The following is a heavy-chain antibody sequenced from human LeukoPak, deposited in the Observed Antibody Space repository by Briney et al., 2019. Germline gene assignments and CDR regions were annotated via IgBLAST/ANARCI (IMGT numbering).Heavy chain of an antibody. Sequence: ASVTVSFTASGYTFTIYYMHWVRQAPGQGLEWMGIINPSGGSTSYAQKFQGRVTMTRDMSTSTVYMELSSLRSEDAAVYYCARVYDGPYYYDSSGPFDYWGQGTLVTVSS. CDR1: GYTFTIYY. CDR2: INPSGGST. V-gene: IGHV1-46*01. J-gene: IGHJ4*02. D-gene: IGHD3-22*01. CDR3: ARVYDGPYYYDSSGPFDY.